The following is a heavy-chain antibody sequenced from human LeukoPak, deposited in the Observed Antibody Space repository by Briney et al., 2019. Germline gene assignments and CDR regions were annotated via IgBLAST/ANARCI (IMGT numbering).Heavy chain of an antibody. CDR3: VRRAKGNSYFDL. V-gene: IGHV6-1*01. D-gene: IGHD4-23*01. CDR1: GDSVSSGSSS. CDR2: TYYTSKWTG. Sequence: SQTLSLTCAISGDSVSSGSSSWHWIRQSPSRGLEWLGRTYYTSKWTGDSALSVRSRIAITPDTSKNQFTLQLNSVTGDDTAVYYCVRRAKGNSYFDLWGQGTLVVVSS. J-gene: IGHJ5*02.